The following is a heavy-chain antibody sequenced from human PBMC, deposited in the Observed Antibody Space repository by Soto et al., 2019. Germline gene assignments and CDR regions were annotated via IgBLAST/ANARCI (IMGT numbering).Heavy chain of an antibody. Sequence: SVKVSCKASGGTFSSYAISWVRQAPGQGLEWMGGIIPIFGTANYAQKFQGRVTITADESTSTAYMELSSLRSEDAAVYYCARLYCSSTSCYLDYWGQGTLVTVS. J-gene: IGHJ4*02. CDR2: IIPIFGTA. CDR1: GGTFSSYA. D-gene: IGHD2-2*01. V-gene: IGHV1-69*13. CDR3: ARLYCSSTSCYLDY.